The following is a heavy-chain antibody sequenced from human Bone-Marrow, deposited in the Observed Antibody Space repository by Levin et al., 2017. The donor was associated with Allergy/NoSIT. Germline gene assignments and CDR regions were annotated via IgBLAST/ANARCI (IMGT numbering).Heavy chain of an antibody. J-gene: IGHJ4*02. V-gene: IGHV3-23*01. CDR2: ISGSATNT. CDR1: GFAFNNFA. CDR3: AKQAVTPTHFDF. Sequence: GGSLRLSCEVSGFAFNNFAMTWLRQAPGKGLEWVSAISGSATNTFYADSVKGRFTISRDNSKNTLFLQMNSLRAEDTGVYYCAKQAVTPTHFDFWGQGALVTVSS. D-gene: IGHD6-19*01.